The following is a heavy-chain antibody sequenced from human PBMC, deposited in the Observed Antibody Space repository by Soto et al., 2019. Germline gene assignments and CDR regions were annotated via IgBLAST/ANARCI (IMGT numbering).Heavy chain of an antibody. D-gene: IGHD5-12*01. CDR1: GGTFSSYA. CDR2: IIPIFGTA. V-gene: IGHV1-69*01. Sequence: QVQLVQSGAEVKKPGSSVKVSCKASGGTFSSYAISWVRQAPGQGLEWMGGIIPIFGTANYAQKFQGRVTITADESTSTAYMELSSLRPEDTAVYYCARDGGYSGYDFGWFDPWGQGTLVTVSS. J-gene: IGHJ5*02. CDR3: ARDGGYSGYDFGWFDP.